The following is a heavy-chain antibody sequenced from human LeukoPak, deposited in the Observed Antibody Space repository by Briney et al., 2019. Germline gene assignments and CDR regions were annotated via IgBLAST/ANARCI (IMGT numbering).Heavy chain of an antibody. CDR3: ARTRGYSDAFDI. D-gene: IGHD5-18*01. Sequence: GGSLRLSCAASGFTVSSYSMNWVRQAPGKGLEWVSSISSSSSYIYYADSVKGRFTISRDNAKNSLYLQMNSLRAEDTAVYYCARTRGYSDAFDIWGQATMVTVSS. J-gene: IGHJ3*02. CDR1: GFTVSSYS. V-gene: IGHV3-21*01. CDR2: ISSSSSYI.